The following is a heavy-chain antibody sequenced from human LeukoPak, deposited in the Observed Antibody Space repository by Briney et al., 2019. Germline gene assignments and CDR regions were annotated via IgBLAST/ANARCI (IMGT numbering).Heavy chain of an antibody. CDR2: ITDSGDST. J-gene: IGHJ4*02. Sequence: GGSLTLSCAASGFTFSNYAMRWVRQAPGKGLEGVAGITDSGDSTSLSDSVKGRFTISRHNSKNTLYLQMSSLRVEDTAIYYGVRERMNVLRFLEWSTFDYWGQGTLAIVSS. CDR1: GFTFSNYA. D-gene: IGHD3-3*01. CDR3: VRERMNVLRFLEWSTFDY. V-gene: IGHV3-23*01.